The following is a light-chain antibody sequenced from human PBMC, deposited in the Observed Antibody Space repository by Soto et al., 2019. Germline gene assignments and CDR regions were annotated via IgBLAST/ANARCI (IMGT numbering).Light chain of an antibody. V-gene: IGKV1-33*01. J-gene: IGKJ5*01. CDR2: DAS. Sequence: DIQMTQPPSSLSASVGYRVTITCQASQDISNYSNWYQQKPVKAPKLLIYDASNLETGVPSRFSGSGSGTDFTFTISSLQPEDIATYYCQQYDNLPSFGQGTRLEIK. CDR3: QQYDNLPS. CDR1: QDISNY.